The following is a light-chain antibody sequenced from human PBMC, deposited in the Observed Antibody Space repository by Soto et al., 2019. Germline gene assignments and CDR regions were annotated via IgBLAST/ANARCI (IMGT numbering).Light chain of an antibody. Sequence: QPVLTQPPSASGSPGQSVTISCTGSSSDVGGYNYVSWYQQHPGKAPKLMIFEVTKRPSGVPDRFSGSKSGNTASLTVSGLQVDDEADYFCCSYAGNNTVIFGGGTQLTVL. J-gene: IGLJ2*01. CDR1: SSDVGGYNY. CDR3: CSYAGNNTVI. CDR2: EVT. V-gene: IGLV2-8*01.